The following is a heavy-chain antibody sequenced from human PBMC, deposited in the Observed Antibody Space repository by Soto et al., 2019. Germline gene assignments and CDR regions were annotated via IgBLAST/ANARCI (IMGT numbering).Heavy chain of an antibody. CDR1: GVTFSSYA. CDR3: ARERLRYSPNLYYFDY. Sequence: GGSLRLSCAASGVTFSSYAMHWVRQAPGKGLEWVAVISYDGSNKYYADSVKGRFTISRDNSKNTLYLQMNSLRAEDTAVYYCARERLRYSPNLYYFDYWGQGTLVTVSS. D-gene: IGHD3-9*01. V-gene: IGHV3-30-3*01. J-gene: IGHJ4*02. CDR2: ISYDGSNK.